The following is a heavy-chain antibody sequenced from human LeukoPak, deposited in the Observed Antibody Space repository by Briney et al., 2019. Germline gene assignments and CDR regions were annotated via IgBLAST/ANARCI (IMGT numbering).Heavy chain of an antibody. Sequence: SETLSLTCTVSGGSISSYYWSWIRQPPGKGLEWIGYIYYSGSANYNPSLKSRVTISVDTSKNQFSLRLSSVTAADTAVYYCARESPDYYDNQFDYWGREPWSPSPQ. CDR3: ARESPDYYDNQFDY. CDR2: IYYSGSA. J-gene: IGHJ4*02. V-gene: IGHV4-59*01. CDR1: GGSISSYY. D-gene: IGHD3-22*01.